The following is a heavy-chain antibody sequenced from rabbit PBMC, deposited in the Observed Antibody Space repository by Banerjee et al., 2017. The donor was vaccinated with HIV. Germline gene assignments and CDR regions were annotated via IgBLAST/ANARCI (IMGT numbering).Heavy chain of an antibody. V-gene: IGHV1S45*01. J-gene: IGHJ3*01. D-gene: IGHD4-1*01. Sequence: QEQLEESGGDLVKPGASLTLTCTASGFSFSSGYTMCWVRQAPGKGLEWIAHIYPDYGNADYASWVNGRFTISLDNAQNTVFLQMTSLTAADTATYFCARDLAGVTGWNFGLWGQGTLVTVS. CDR3: ARDLAGVTGWNFGL. CDR2: IYPDYGNA. CDR1: GFSFSSGYT.